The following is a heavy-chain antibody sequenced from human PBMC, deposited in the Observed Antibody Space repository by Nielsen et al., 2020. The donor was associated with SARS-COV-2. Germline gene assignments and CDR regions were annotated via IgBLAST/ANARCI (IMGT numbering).Heavy chain of an antibody. V-gene: IGHV3-23*01. Sequence: GGSLRLSCAASGFTFNIYAMAWFRRAPGRGLQWVTGVSSSGGSTYYTDSVKGRFTISRDNSKNTLYLEMHSLRVEDTAVYYCARGGRYMVATFDYWGQGTLVTVSS. J-gene: IGHJ4*02. D-gene: IGHD5-12*01. CDR2: VSSSGGST. CDR1: GFTFNIYA. CDR3: ARGGRYMVATFDY.